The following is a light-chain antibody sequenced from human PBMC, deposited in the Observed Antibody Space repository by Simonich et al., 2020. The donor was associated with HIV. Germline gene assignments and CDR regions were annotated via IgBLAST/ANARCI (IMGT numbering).Light chain of an antibody. CDR1: QSLLHRNGYNY. V-gene: IGKV2-28*01. J-gene: IGKJ4*01. Sequence: DIVMTQSPLSLPVTPGEPASISCRSSQSLLHRNGYNYLDWYLQKPGQSPQLLIYLNCNRASGVPDRFSGSGSGTDFTLKISRVEAEDVGVYYCMQALQTPATFGGGTKVEIK. CDR2: LNC. CDR3: MQALQTPAT.